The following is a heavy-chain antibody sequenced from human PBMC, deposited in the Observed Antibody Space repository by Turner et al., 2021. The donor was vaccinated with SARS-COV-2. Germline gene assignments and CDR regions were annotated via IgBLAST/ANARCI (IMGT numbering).Heavy chain of an antibody. D-gene: IGHD3-22*01. V-gene: IGHV3-30*04. CDR2: ISYDGRNK. Sequence: QVQLVESGRGVVQPGRSLRLSCAASVLTFSSYAMHWVRQAPGKGLEWLAVISYDGRNKYYADSVKGRFTISRDNSKNTLYLQMNSLRAEDTAVYYCARECDDSSGCAEYFQHWGQGTLVTVSS. J-gene: IGHJ1*01. CDR3: ARECDDSSGCAEYFQH. CDR1: VLTFSSYA.